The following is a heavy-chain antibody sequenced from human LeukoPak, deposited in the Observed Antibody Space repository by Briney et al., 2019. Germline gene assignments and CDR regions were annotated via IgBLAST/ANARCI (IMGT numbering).Heavy chain of an antibody. Sequence: PSETLSLTCTVSGGSISSHYWSWIRQPPGKGLEWIGYIYYSGSTNYNPSLKRRVTISVDTSKNQFSLKLSSVTAADTAVYYCARMGRMERWLQFSDYWGQGTLVTVSS. CDR3: ARMGRMERWLQFSDY. J-gene: IGHJ4*02. D-gene: IGHD5-24*01. CDR2: IYYSGST. CDR1: GGSISSHY. V-gene: IGHV4-59*11.